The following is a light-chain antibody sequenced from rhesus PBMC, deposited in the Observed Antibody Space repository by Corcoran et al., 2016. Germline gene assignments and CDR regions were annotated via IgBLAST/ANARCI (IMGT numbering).Light chain of an antibody. J-gene: IGKJ2*01. CDR3: QQSSKLYS. CDR2: YAS. Sequence: TVVTQSPATLSLSPGERATLSCRASQNVGNNLAWYQQKPGQSPSLLIYYASTRATGIPDRFSGSGSGTDCTLTISSLEPEDVGVYYCQQSSKLYSFGQGTKVEIK. CDR1: QNVGNN. V-gene: IGKV3-24*04.